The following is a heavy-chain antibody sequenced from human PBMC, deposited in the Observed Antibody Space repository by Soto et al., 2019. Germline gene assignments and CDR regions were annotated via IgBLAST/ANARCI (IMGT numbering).Heavy chain of an antibody. CDR2: IYYSGST. CDR3: ARDSGVGSGYYPAPFDN. D-gene: IGHD3-22*01. CDR1: GGSISSGGYY. V-gene: IGHV4-31*03. J-gene: IGHJ4*02. Sequence: PSETLSLTCTVSGGSISSGGYYWSWIRQHPGKGLEWIGYIYYSGSTYYNPSLKSRVTISVDTSKNQFSMKLSSVPAADTAVYYCARDSGVGSGYYPAPFDNWGQGTLVTVSS.